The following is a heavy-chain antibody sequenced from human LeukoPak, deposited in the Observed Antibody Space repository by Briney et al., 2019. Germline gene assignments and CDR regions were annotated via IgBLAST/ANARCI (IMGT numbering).Heavy chain of an antibody. V-gene: IGHV3-53*04. CDR3: ARGYGDYVWDAFDI. J-gene: IGHJ3*02. CDR2: IYSGGST. Sequence: GGSLRLSCAASGFTVSSNYMSWVRQAPGKGLECVLVIYSGGSTYYADSVKGRFTISRHNSKNTLYLQMNSLRAEDTAVYYCARGYGDYVWDAFDIWGQGTMVTVSS. CDR1: GFTVSSNY. D-gene: IGHD4-17*01.